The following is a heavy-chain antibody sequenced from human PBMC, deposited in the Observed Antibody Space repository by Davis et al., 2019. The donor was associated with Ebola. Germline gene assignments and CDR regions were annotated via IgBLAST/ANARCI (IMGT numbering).Heavy chain of an antibody. J-gene: IGHJ6*02. CDR2: INPNSGGT. Sequence: ASVQVSCKASGYTFTGYYMHWLRQAPGQGLAWMGWINPNSGGTNYAQKFQGRVTITRNTSISPAYMELSSLRSEDTAVYYCARGASSSWYGLYYYGMDVWGQGTTVTVSS. CDR3: ARGASSSWYGLYYYGMDV. CDR1: GYTFTGYY. V-gene: IGHV1-2*02. D-gene: IGHD6-13*01.